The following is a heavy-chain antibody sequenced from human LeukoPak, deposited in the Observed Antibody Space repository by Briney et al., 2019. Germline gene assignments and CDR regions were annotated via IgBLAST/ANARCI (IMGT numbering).Heavy chain of an antibody. D-gene: IGHD4-17*01. CDR1: GFTLISYN. CDR2: ISSSSSTI. V-gene: IGHV3-48*02. Sequence: GGSLRLSCAASGFTLISYNMTWVRQAPGKGLEWVSYISSSSSTIYYADSVTGRFTVSRDNAKNSLFLQMNSLRDEDTAVYYCAREDYGEDYWGQGTLVTVSS. CDR3: AREDYGEDY. J-gene: IGHJ4*02.